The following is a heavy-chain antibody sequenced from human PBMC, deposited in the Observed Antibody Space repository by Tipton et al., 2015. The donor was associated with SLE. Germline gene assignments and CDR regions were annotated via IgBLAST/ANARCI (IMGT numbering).Heavy chain of an antibody. CDR3: ARELGGYGHDY. Sequence: TLSLTCTVSGGSISSYYWSWIRQPPGNGLEWIGYIFYSGSTNYNPSLKSRVTISVDTSKNQFSLKLSSVTAADTAVYYCARELGGYGHDYWGQGTLVTVSS. CDR2: IFYSGST. V-gene: IGHV4-59*12. J-gene: IGHJ4*02. CDR1: GGSISSYY. D-gene: IGHD5-18*01.